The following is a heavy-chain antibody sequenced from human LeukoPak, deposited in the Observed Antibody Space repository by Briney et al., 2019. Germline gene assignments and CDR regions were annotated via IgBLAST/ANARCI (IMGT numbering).Heavy chain of an antibody. D-gene: IGHD3-10*01. CDR2: ISSNGGST. Sequence: GGSLRLSCAASGFTFSSYAMHWVRQAPGKGLEYVSAISSNGGSTYYANSVKGRFTISRDNSKNTLYLQMGSLRAEDMAVYYCARVGTGSWYFDLWGRGTLVTFSS. J-gene: IGHJ2*01. CDR1: GFTFSSYA. V-gene: IGHV3-64*01. CDR3: ARVGTGSWYFDL.